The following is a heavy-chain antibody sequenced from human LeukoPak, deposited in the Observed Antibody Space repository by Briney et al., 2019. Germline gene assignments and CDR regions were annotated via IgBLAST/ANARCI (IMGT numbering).Heavy chain of an antibody. CDR3: ARDIDRGDFWSGYYRPFDY. D-gene: IGHD3-3*01. CDR2: ISAYNGNT. J-gene: IGHJ4*02. Sequence: ASVKVSCKASGYTFTSYGISWVRQAPGQGLEWMGWISAYNGNTNYAQKLQGRVTMTTDTSTSTAYMELRSLRSDDTAVYYCARDIDRGDFWSGYYRPFDYWGQGTLVTVSS. CDR1: GYTFTSYG. V-gene: IGHV1-18*01.